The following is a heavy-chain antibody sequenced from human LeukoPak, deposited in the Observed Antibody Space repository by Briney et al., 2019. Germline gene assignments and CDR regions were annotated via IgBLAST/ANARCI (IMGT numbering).Heavy chain of an antibody. Sequence: SETLSLTCTVSGGSISSYYWSWIRQPPGKGLEWIGYIYYSGSTNYNPSLKSRVTISVDTSKNQFSLKLSSVTAADTAVYYCASGPRIVGASRFDYRGQGTLVTVSS. D-gene: IGHD1-26*01. CDR3: ASGPRIVGASRFDY. CDR1: GGSISSYY. V-gene: IGHV4-59*12. J-gene: IGHJ4*02. CDR2: IYYSGST.